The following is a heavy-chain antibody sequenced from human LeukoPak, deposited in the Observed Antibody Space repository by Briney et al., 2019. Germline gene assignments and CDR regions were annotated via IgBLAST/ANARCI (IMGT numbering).Heavy chain of an antibody. V-gene: IGHV1-69*04. CDR3: ARASMVRGVSYYFDY. CDR1: GGTFSSYA. D-gene: IGHD3-10*01. J-gene: IGHJ4*02. CDR2: IIPILGIA. Sequence: GASVKVSCKASGGTFSSYAISWVRQAPGQGLEWMGRIIPILGIANYAQKFQGRVTMTRNTSISTAYMELSSLRSEDTAVYYCARASMVRGVSYYFDYWGQGTLVTVSS.